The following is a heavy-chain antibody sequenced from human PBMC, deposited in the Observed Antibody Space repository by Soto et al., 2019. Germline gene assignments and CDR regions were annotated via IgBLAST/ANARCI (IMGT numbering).Heavy chain of an antibody. CDR3: ARHYQMQHHSGNWFDP. CDR2: IYYSGST. J-gene: IGHJ5*02. Sequence: AETLSLTCTVSGDSISSSSYYWGWIRQPPGKGLEWIGSIYYSGSTYQNPSLKSRVTIFVDTSKNQFSLELNSVTAADTAVYYCARHYQMQHHSGNWFDPWGQGIPVTVSS. CDR1: GDSISSSSYY. V-gene: IGHV4-39*01. D-gene: IGHD2-2*01.